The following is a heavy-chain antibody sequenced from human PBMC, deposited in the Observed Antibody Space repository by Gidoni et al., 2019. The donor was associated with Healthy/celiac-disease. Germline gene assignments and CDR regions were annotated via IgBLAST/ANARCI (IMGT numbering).Heavy chain of an antibody. D-gene: IGHD1-26*01. CDR2: IIPIFGTA. CDR3: ARDRGYSGSYYEDY. V-gene: IGHV1-69*01. J-gene: IGHJ4*02. Sequence: QVQLVQSGAEVKKPGSSVKVSCKASGGPFSSYAISWVRQAPGQGLEWMGGIIPIFGTANYAQKFQGRVTITADESTSTAYMELSSLRSEDTAVYYCARDRGYSGSYYEDYWGQGTLVTVSS. CDR1: GGPFSSYA.